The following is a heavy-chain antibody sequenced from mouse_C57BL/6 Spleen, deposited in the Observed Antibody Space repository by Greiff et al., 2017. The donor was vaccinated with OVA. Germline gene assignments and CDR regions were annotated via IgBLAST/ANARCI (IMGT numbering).Heavy chain of an antibody. Sequence: QVQLQQSGAELVKPGASVKISCKASGYAFSSYWMNWVKQRPGEGLEWIGQIYPGDGDTNYNGKFKGKATLTADKSSSTAYMQLSSLTSEDAAVYFGARSLTAVVEDWFAYWGQGTLVTVSA. V-gene: IGHV1-80*01. CDR3: ARSLTAVVEDWFAY. J-gene: IGHJ3*01. CDR2: IYPGDGDT. D-gene: IGHD1-1*01. CDR1: GYAFSSYW.